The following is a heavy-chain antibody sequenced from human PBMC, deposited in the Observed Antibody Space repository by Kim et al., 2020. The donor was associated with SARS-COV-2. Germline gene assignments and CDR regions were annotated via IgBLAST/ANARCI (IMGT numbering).Heavy chain of an antibody. J-gene: IGHJ6*02. V-gene: IGHV4-34*01. CDR2: INHSGST. Sequence: SETLSLTCGIYGVYFSGNLWGWIRQSPEKGLEWIGEINHSGSTNYNPSLKSRVIISVDTSRNQFSLRVTSLTAADTAVYYCARVGTYYAIDVWGPGTPVSVS. CDR3: ARVGTYYAIDV. D-gene: IGHD3-10*01. CDR1: GVYFSGNL.